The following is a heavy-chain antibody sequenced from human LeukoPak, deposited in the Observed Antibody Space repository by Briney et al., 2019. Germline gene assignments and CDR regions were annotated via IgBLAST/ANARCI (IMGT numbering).Heavy chain of an antibody. Sequence: GGSLRLSCAASGLTVNNNYMNWVRQAPGKGLEWVSALYIGGNTYYADSVRGRFTISRDNSKNTLYLQMNSLRAEDTAVYYCATQSVGFDYWGQGTLVTVSS. CDR2: LYIGGNT. CDR3: ATQSVGFDY. J-gene: IGHJ4*02. V-gene: IGHV3-53*01. D-gene: IGHD4-23*01. CDR1: GLTVNNNY.